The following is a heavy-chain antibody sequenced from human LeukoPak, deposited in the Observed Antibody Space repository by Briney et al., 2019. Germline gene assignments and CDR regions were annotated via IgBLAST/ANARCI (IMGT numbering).Heavy chain of an antibody. CDR2: IYYSGST. J-gene: IGHJ6*02. CDR1: GGSISSYY. D-gene: IGHD4-17*01. CDR3: ARFYGDYPFYYYYYYGMDV. Sequence: PSETLSLTCTVSGGSISSYYWSWIRQPPGKGLEWIGYIYYSGSTNYNPSLKSRVTISVDTPKNQFSLKLSSVTAADTAVYYCARFYGDYPFYYYYYYGMDVWGQGTTVTVSS. V-gene: IGHV4-59*01.